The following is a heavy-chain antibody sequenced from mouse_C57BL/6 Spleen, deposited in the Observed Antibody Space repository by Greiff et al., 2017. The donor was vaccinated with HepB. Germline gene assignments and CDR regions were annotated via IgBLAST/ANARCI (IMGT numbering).Heavy chain of an antibody. CDR2: ISYDGSN. Sequence: EVKLMESGPGLVKPSQSLSLTCSVTGYSITSGYYWNWIRQFPGNKLEWMGYISYDGSNNYNPSLKNRISITRDTSKNQFFLKLNSVTTEDTATYYCARKYDYDGFAYWGQGTLVTVSA. D-gene: IGHD2-4*01. J-gene: IGHJ3*01. CDR1: GYSITSGYY. CDR3: ARKYDYDGFAY. V-gene: IGHV3-6*01.